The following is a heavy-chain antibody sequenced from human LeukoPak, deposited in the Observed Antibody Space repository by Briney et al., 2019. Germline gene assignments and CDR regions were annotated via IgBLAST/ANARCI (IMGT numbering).Heavy chain of an antibody. CDR1: GGAFSSYA. Sequence: ASVKVSCKASGGAFSSYAISWVRQAPGQGLEWLGRIIPILGIANYAQKFQGRVTITADKSTSTAYMELRSLRSDDTAVYYCARDGTTVTTRGRAFDIWGQGTIVTVSS. J-gene: IGHJ3*02. V-gene: IGHV1-69*04. CDR2: IIPILGIA. D-gene: IGHD4-17*01. CDR3: ARDGTTVTTRGRAFDI.